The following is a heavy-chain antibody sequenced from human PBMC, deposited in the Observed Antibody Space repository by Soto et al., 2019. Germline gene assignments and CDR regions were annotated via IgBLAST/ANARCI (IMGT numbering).Heavy chain of an antibody. J-gene: IGHJ5*02. D-gene: IGHD3-9*01. CDR2: IGVSGNK. CDR1: KFTFSVYS. CDR3: VRVYETDFLTGRRFYNWFAP. Sequence: GGSLRLSCAASKFTFSVYSMSWVRQAPGKGPEWVASIGVSGNKYYTDSVKGRFTISRDDPEKSLFLQMNSLRVDDTAVYYCVRVYETDFLTGRRFYNWFAPWGQGTLVPVSS. V-gene: IGHV3-21*01.